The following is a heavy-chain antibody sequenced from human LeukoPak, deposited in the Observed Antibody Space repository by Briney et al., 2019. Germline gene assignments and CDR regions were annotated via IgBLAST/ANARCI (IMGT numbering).Heavy chain of an antibody. J-gene: IGHJ4*02. V-gene: IGHV5-51*01. D-gene: IGHD6-19*01. CDR3: ARLVGGVAGMGDYFDC. CDR2: IYPGDSDT. Sequence: GESLKISCKGSGYSFTTYWIGWVRQVPGKGLEWMGLIYPGDSDTRESPSFQGLVTMSADRSVTTAYLQWSSLKSSDTAMYYCARLVGGVAGMGDYFDCWGQGTLVTVSS. CDR1: GYSFTTYW.